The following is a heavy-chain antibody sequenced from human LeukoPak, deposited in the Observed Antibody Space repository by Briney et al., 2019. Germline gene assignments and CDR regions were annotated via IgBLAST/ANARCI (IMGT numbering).Heavy chain of an antibody. Sequence: GRSLRLSCAASGFTFSSYAMHWVRQAPGKGLEWVAVISYDGSNKYYADSVKGRLTISRDNSKNTLYLQMNSLRAEGTAVYYCAREESEPLWYFDGWVQGSLLTVSS. V-gene: IGHV3-30*01. CDR1: GFTFSSYA. D-gene: IGHD1-26*01. J-gene: IGHJ4*02. CDR2: ISYDGSNK. CDR3: AREESEPLWYFDG.